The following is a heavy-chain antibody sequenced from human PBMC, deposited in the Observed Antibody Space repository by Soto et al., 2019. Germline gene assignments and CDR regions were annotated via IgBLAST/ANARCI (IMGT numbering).Heavy chain of an antibody. Sequence: SETLSLTCTVSGGSISSSSYYWGWIRQPPGKGLEWIGSVFYSGSTFYNPSLKSRVTISVDTSKNQFSLKLSSVTAADTAVYYCARVETFGGVITSNFDYWGQGTMVTVSS. CDR3: ARVETFGGVITSNFDY. V-gene: IGHV4-39*01. CDR2: VFYSGST. D-gene: IGHD3-16*02. CDR1: GGSISSSSYY. J-gene: IGHJ4*02.